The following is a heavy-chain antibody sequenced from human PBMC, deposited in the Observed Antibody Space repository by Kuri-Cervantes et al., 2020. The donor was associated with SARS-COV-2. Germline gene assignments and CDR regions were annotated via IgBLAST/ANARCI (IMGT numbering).Heavy chain of an antibody. CDR3: AREVPDPYYYYMDV. J-gene: IGHJ6*03. CDR1: GFTFDDYG. V-gene: IGHV3-20*04. Sequence: GGSLRLSCAASGFTFDDYGMNWVRQAPGKGLEWVSGINWNGGSTYYADSVKGRFTISRDNAKNSLYLQMNSLRAEDTAVYYCAREVPDPYYYYMDVWGKGTTVTVSS. CDR2: INWNGGST. D-gene: IGHD3-10*01.